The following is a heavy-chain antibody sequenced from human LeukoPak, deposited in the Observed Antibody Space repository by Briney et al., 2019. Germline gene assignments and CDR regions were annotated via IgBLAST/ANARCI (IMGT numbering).Heavy chain of an antibody. V-gene: IGHV1-69*06. CDR3: ARLFCTGDRCYRYFDY. Sequence: SVKVSCKASGATFSNYAISWVRQAPGQGLEWMGGIIPMFGSPNYARKFQGRLTITADKSTSTAYMELSSLRSEDTAVYYCARLFCTGDRCYRYFDYWGQGTLVTVSS. CDR1: GATFSNYA. D-gene: IGHD2-15*01. J-gene: IGHJ4*02. CDR2: IIPMFGSP.